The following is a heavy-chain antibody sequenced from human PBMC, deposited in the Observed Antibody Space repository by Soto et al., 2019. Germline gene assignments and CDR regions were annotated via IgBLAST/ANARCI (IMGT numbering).Heavy chain of an antibody. V-gene: IGHV1-2*07. Sequence: NVSCKAAGYIFTGNYVRWGRHDPGQGLEYMGCINPHSGATNYANKFQGRVTMTWETSISTAYVELSRLRYDDTAVYYCAPDYPDRSGDSDHWGQGALVTVSS. J-gene: IGHJ4*02. CDR2: INPHSGAT. D-gene: IGHD2-21*01. CDR3: APDYPDRSGDSDH. CDR1: GYIFTGNY.